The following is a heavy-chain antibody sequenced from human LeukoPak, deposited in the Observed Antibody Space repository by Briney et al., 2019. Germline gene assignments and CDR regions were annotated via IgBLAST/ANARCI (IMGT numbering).Heavy chain of an antibody. D-gene: IGHD2-2*01. J-gene: IGHJ6*02. V-gene: IGHV4-34*01. Sequence: SETLSLTCAVYGGSFSGYYWSWIRQPPGKGLEWIGEINHSGSTNYNPSLKSRVTISVDTSKNQFSLKLSSVTAADTAVYYCARHPRRHIVVVPAASESRSSHYYGMDVWGQGTTVTVSS. CDR2: INHSGST. CDR3: ARHPRRHIVVVPAASESRSSHYYGMDV. CDR1: GGSFSGYY.